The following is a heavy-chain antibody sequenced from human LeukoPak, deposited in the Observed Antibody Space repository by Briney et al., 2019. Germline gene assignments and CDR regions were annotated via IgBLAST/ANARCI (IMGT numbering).Heavy chain of an antibody. V-gene: IGHV4-34*01. CDR2: INHSGST. Sequence: KTSETLSLTCAVYGGSFSGYYWSWIRQPPGKGLEWIGEINHSGSTNYNPSLKSRVTISVDTSKNQFSLKLSSVTAADTAVYYCARLDYGDFVGFNWFDPWGQGTLVTVSS. CDR3: ARLDYGDFVGFNWFDP. D-gene: IGHD4-17*01. CDR1: GGSFSGYY. J-gene: IGHJ5*02.